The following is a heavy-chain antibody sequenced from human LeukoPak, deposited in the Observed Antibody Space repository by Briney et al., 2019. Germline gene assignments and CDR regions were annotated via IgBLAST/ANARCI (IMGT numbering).Heavy chain of an antibody. D-gene: IGHD3-10*01. CDR3: ARIGLNSAPY. Sequence: SQTLSLTCAISGDSVSSTNAAWSWIRQSPSRGLEWLGRTYYRSKWCNDFAAFVKGRITITPDTSKNQFSLQLNSVTPEDTAVYYCARIGLNSAPYWGQGALVTVSS. CDR1: GDSVSSTNAA. V-gene: IGHV6-1*01. CDR2: TYYRSKWCN. J-gene: IGHJ4*02.